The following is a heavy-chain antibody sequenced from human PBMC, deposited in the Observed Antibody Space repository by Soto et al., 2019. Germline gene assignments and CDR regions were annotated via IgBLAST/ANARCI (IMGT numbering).Heavy chain of an antibody. D-gene: IGHD1-26*01. CDR3: AGVAVGAPYYYYGMDV. V-gene: IGHV4-30-4*01. CDR2: IYYSGST. J-gene: IGHJ6*02. Sequence: TLSLTCTVSGGSISSGDYFWSWIRQPPGKGLEWIGYIYYSGSTYYNPSLKSRVTISVDTSKNQFSLKLSSVTAADTAVYYCAGVAVGAPYYYYGMDVWGQGTTVTVSS. CDR1: GGSISSGDYF.